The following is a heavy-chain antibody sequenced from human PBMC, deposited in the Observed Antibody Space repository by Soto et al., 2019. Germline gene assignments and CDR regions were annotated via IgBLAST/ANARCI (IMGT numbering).Heavy chain of an antibody. Sequence: SVKVSCKASGGTFGSYAISWVRQAPGQGLEWMGGIIPIFGTANYAQKFQGRVTITADKSISTAYLQWSSLKASDTAMYYCARPGGGRDYYYYGMDVWGQGTTVTVSS. CDR2: IIPIFGTA. CDR3: ARPGGGRDYYYYGMDV. J-gene: IGHJ6*02. CDR1: GGTFGSYA. V-gene: IGHV1-69*06.